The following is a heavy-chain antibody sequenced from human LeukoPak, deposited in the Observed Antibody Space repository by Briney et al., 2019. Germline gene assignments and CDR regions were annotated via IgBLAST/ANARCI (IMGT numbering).Heavy chain of an antibody. V-gene: IGHV3-11*01. CDR2: ISSSGSAI. D-gene: IGHD1-26*01. J-gene: IGHJ4*02. CDR3: ARVMRSGSPFDY. CDR1: GFTFSDYY. Sequence: GGSLRPSCAASGFTFSDYYMSWIRQAPGKGLEWVSYISSSGSAIHYADSVKGRFTISRDNVKNSLYLQMNSLRAEDTAVYYCARVMRSGSPFDYWGQGTLVTVSS.